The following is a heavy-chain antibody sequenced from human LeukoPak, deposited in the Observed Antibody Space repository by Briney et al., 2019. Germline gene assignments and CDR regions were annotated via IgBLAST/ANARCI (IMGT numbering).Heavy chain of an antibody. J-gene: IGHJ4*02. D-gene: IGHD1-1*01. CDR1: GFTFSTYV. V-gene: IGHV3-23*01. CDR3: AKGNWRYFDY. Sequence: GGSLRLSCAASGFTFSTYVMSWVRQAPGKGLEWVSDISGSGGSTCYADSVKGRFTISRDNSKNTLYLQMNSLGADDTAVYYCAKGNWRYFDYWGQGTRVTVSS. CDR2: ISGSGGST.